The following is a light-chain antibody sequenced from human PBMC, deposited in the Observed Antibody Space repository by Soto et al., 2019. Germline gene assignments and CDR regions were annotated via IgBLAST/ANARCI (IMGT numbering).Light chain of an antibody. J-gene: IGLJ1*01. CDR1: SSDVGGYNY. CDR2: DVS. CDR3: SSYTSSSTLYV. Sequence: QSALTQPASVSGSPGQSITISCTGTSSDVGGYNYVSWYQQHPGKAPKLMIYDVSNRPSGVSKRFSGSKSGNTASLTISGLQAEDEDDYYCSSYTSSSTLYVFGTGSKVTVL. V-gene: IGLV2-14*01.